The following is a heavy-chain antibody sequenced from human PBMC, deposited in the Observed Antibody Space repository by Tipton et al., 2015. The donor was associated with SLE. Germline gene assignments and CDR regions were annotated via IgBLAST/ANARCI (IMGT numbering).Heavy chain of an antibody. CDR1: GGSISSGGYY. J-gene: IGHJ5*02. D-gene: IGHD6-19*01. V-gene: IGHV4-31*03. CDR2: IYYSGST. CDR3: ARHTTTEWFRLVMGASWFDP. Sequence: TLSLTCTVSGGSISSGGYYWSWIRLHPGKGLEWIGYIYYSGSTYYNPSLKSRVTISVDTSKNQFSLKLSSVTAADTAVYYCARHTTTEWFRLVMGASWFDPWGQGTLVTVSS.